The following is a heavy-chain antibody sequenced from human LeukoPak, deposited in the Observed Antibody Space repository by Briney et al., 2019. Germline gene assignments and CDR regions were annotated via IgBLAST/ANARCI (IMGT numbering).Heavy chain of an antibody. J-gene: IGHJ3*02. CDR1: GFTVSSNY. V-gene: IGHV3-53*01. D-gene: IGHD5-12*01. Sequence: PGGSLRLSCAASGFTVSSNYMSWVRQAPGKGLEWVSVIYSGGSTYYADSVKGRFTISRDNSKNTLYLQMISLRAEDTALYYCAKGYSGYDYWAFDIWGQGTMVTVSS. CDR2: IYSGGST. CDR3: AKGYSGYDYWAFDI.